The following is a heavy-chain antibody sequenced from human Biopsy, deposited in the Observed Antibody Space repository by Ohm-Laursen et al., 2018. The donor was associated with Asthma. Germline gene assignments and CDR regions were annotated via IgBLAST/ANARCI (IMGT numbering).Heavy chain of an antibody. D-gene: IGHD3-9*01. Sequence: AASVTVSCKASGYNFISSAIHWVRQPPGQRLEWMGWVNTGNGDTKYSQKFQGRVTITRDTSASTAYMELRSLRSEDTATYYRARTYYDFLTGQVKDVFGVWGQGTMVTVSS. CDR3: ARTYYDFLTGQVKDVFGV. J-gene: IGHJ3*01. CDR1: GYNFISSA. V-gene: IGHV1-3*04. CDR2: VNTGNGDT.